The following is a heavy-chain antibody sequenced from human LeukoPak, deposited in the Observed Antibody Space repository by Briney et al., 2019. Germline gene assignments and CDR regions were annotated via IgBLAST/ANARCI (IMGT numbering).Heavy chain of an antibody. D-gene: IGHD5-24*01. CDR1: GFSFDKHT. CDR3: ARVGDGSSYDL. V-gene: IGHV3-64*01. CDR2: INSVGGAI. J-gene: IGHJ5*02. Sequence: HPGGSLRLSCAASGFSFDKHTMHWVRQAPGIGPDFVSSINSVGGAIFYASSVKGRFTISRDNSKETLYLQMVSLRVEDTSIYYCARVGDGSSYDLWGQGTLLTVSS.